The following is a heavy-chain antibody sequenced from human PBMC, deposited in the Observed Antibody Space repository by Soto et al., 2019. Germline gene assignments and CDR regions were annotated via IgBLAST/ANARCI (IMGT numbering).Heavy chain of an antibody. D-gene: IGHD3-9*01. CDR2: ISSIGST. CDR3: ARGLVIRPYYYHGMDV. V-gene: IGHV4-30-4*01. Sequence: QVQLQESCPGLVKPSQTLSLTCTVSGGSISSGDHFWSWIRQSPGKGLEWIGYISSIGSTYYNPSLKSRVSVSRDTSKNQFSLKLISVTTTDTAVYYCARGLVIRPYYYHGMDVWGQGTTVTVSS. J-gene: IGHJ6*02. CDR1: GGSISSGDHF.